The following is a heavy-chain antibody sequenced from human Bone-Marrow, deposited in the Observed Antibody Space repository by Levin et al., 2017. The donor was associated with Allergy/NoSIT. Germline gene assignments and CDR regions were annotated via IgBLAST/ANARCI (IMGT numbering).Heavy chain of an antibody. V-gene: IGHV3-74*01. CDR1: GFSISRYW. D-gene: IGHD3-16*01. J-gene: IGHJ4*02. CDR2: INSDVTTT. Sequence: GGSLRLSCAASGFSISRYWIHWVRQAPGQGPVWVSRINSDVTTTSYADSVKGRFTVSRDNANNAVYLQMDSLRAEDTAVYYCLRSRLGIFDCWGQGALVTVSS. CDR3: LRSRLGIFDC.